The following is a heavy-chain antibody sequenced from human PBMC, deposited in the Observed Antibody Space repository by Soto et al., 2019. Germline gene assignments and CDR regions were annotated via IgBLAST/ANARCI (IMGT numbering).Heavy chain of an antibody. V-gene: IGHV2-5*02. CDR3: ALLAARPDPRIRYWYFDL. J-gene: IGHJ2*01. CDR1: GFSLSTSGVG. D-gene: IGHD6-6*01. CDR2: IYWDDDK. Sequence: QITLKESGPTLVKPTQTLTLTCTFSGFSLSTSGVGVGWIRQPPGKALEWLALIYWDDDKRYSPSLKSRLTITKDTSKNQVVLTMTNMDPVDTATYYCALLAARPDPRIRYWYFDLWGRGTLVTVSS.